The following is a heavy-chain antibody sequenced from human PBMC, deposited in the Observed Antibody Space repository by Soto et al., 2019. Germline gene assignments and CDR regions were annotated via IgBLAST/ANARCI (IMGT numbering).Heavy chain of an antibody. J-gene: IGHJ4*02. D-gene: IGHD5-18*01. V-gene: IGHV1-18*04. CDR3: ARALPRSSGYSYGALDY. Sequence: ASVKVSCKASGYTFTSYGISWVRQAPGQGLEWMGWISAYNGNTNYAQKLQGRVTMTTDTSTSTAYMELGSLRSEDTAVYYCARALPRSSGYSYGALDYWGQGTLGTVSA. CDR2: ISAYNGNT. CDR1: GYTFTSYG.